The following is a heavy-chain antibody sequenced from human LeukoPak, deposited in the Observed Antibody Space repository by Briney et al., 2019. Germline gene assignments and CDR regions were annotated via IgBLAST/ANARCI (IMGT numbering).Heavy chain of an antibody. D-gene: IGHD6-6*01. Sequence: GGSLRLSCAASGFTFSSYAMSWVRQAPGRGLEWVSAISGSGGSTYYADSVKGRFTISRDNSKNTLYLQMNSLRAEDTAVYYCAKDRENSNYFDYWGQGTLVTVSS. CDR1: GFTFSSYA. V-gene: IGHV3-23*01. J-gene: IGHJ4*02. CDR2: ISGSGGST. CDR3: AKDRENSNYFDY.